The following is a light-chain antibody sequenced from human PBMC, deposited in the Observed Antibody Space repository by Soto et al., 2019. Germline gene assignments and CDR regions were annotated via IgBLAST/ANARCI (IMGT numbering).Light chain of an antibody. V-gene: IGKV3-20*01. CDR1: QSVSSSF. J-gene: IGKJ4*01. Sequence: EIVLTQSPGTLSLSPGERATLSCRASQSVSSSFFAWYQQKPGQAPRLLIYGSSSRATGIPGRFSGSGSGTDFTLTISRLEPEDVAVYYCQQYGSSPLTFGGGTKVEIK. CDR3: QQYGSSPLT. CDR2: GSS.